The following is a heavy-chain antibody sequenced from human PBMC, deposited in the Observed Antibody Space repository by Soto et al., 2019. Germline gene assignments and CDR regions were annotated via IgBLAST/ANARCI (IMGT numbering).Heavy chain of an antibody. CDR2: ISYDGSDE. J-gene: IGHJ3*02. CDR1: WCTSGGYG. Sequence: LLRLSWAAAWCTSGGYGMRWIRQAPGKGLEWVAVISYDGSDEYYADSVKGRFTISRDNSKNTLYLQMNSLRAEDTAVYYCARDTSSWLDAFDIWGQGIMVTV. V-gene: IGHV3-30*03. CDR3: ARDTSSWLDAFDI. D-gene: IGHD6-13*01.